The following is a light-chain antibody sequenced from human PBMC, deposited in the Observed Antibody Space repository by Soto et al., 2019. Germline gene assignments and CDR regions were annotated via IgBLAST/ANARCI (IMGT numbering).Light chain of an antibody. CDR1: QSVSRSY. CDR2: GAS. CDR3: QQYGSSHPT. J-gene: IGKJ2*01. V-gene: IGKV3-20*01. Sequence: EIVLTQSPGTLSLSPGARATLSCRASQSVSRSYLAWYQQKPGKAPRLLIYGASNRATGITDRFSGSGSGTEFTLTISRLEPEDFAVYYCQQYGSSHPTFGQGTKLEIK.